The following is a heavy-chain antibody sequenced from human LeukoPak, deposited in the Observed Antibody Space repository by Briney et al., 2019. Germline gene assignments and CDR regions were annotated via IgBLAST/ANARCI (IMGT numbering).Heavy chain of an antibody. CDR2: VYPADSDT. V-gene: IGHV5-51*01. D-gene: IGHD4-11*01. CDR1: GFRFHNFW. CDR3: ARLSDYTNYNYYMDV. Sequence: GESLKISCQASGFRFHNFWIGWARQMPGKALEWMGIVYPADSDTRYTPSFEGQVSISVDKSISTAYLQWTSLKASDTAMYYCARLSDYTNYNYYMDVWGKGTPVTVSS. J-gene: IGHJ6*03.